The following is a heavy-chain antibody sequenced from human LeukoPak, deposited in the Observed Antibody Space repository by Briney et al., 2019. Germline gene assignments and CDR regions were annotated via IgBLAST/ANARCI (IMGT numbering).Heavy chain of an antibody. V-gene: IGHV4-59*08. CDR3: ARRSAIFDY. CDR2: IFYSGTT. D-gene: IGHD2-15*01. J-gene: IGHJ4*02. CDR1: GGSISLYY. Sequence: SETQSLTCTVSGGSISLYYWSWTRQPPGKRLEWIGYIFYSGTTNYNPSLKSRVTISVDTSKNQFSLKLSSVTAADTAVYYCARRSAIFDYWGQGTLDTLSS.